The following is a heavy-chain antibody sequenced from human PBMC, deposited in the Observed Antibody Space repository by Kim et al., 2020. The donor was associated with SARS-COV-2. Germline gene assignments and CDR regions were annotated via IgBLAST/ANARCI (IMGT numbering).Heavy chain of an antibody. V-gene: IGHV4-31*03. Sequence: SETLSLTCTVSGGSISSGGYYWSWIRQHPGKGLEWIGYIYYSGSTYYNPSLKSRVTISVDTSKNQFSLKLSSVTAADTAVYYCARHQGYGSGTMDVWGQGTTVTVSS. D-gene: IGHD3-10*01. CDR3: ARHQGYGSGTMDV. J-gene: IGHJ6*02. CDR1: GGSISSGGYY. CDR2: IYYSGST.